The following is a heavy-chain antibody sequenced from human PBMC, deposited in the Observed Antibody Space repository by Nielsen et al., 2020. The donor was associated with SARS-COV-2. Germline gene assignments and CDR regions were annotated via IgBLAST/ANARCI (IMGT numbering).Heavy chain of an antibody. Sequence: GESLKISCAGFTFSNYGMNWVRQAPGKGLAWVAHINSDGSRTMYADSVRGRFTISRDKAENTLYLQMNSLRADDTAVYYCVRVRDDGYYYDTGPFDYWGQGTLVTVSS. J-gene: IGHJ4*02. V-gene: IGHV3-74*03. D-gene: IGHD3-22*01. CDR3: VRVRDDGYYYDTGPFDY. CDR1: GFTFSNYG. CDR2: INSDGSRT.